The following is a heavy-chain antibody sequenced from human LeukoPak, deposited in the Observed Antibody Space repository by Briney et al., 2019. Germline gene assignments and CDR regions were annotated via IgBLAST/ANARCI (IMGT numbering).Heavy chain of an antibody. D-gene: IGHD3-10*01. Sequence: PSETLSLICAVYGGSFSGYYWSWIRQPPGKGLEWIGEINHSGGTNYIPPLKSRVTISVDTSKNQFSLKLSSVTAADTAVYYCARGNYYGSGTLGAFDIWGQGTMVTVSS. CDR2: INHSGGT. V-gene: IGHV4-34*01. CDR3: ARGNYYGSGTLGAFDI. CDR1: GGSFSGYY. J-gene: IGHJ3*02.